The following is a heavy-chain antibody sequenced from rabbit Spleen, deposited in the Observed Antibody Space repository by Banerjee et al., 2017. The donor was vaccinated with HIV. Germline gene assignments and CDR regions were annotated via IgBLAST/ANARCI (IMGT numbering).Heavy chain of an antibody. Sequence: QEQLEESGGDLVKPGASLTLTCKASGLDLSSRYWICWVRQAPGKGLEWIACIDVRSSGNIYYASWAKGRFTISKTSSTTVTLQMTSLTAADTATYFCARGSATMTMVITGYYFNLWGPGTLVTVS. CDR1: GLDLSSRYW. J-gene: IGHJ4*01. CDR3: ARGSATMTMVITGYYFNL. D-gene: IGHD2-1*01. CDR2: IDVRSSGNI. V-gene: IGHV1S45*01.